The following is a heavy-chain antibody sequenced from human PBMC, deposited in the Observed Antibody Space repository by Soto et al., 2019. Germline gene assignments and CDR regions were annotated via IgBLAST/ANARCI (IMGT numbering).Heavy chain of an antibody. CDR3: ARMVRLRYFDWAYYFDY. D-gene: IGHD3-9*01. CDR2: INHSGST. Sequence: KPSETLSLTCAVYGGSFSGYYWSWIRQPPGKGLEWIGEINHSGSTNYNPSLKSRVTISVDTSKNQFSLKLSSVTAADTAVYYCARMVRLRYFDWAYYFDYWGQGTLVTVSS. J-gene: IGHJ4*02. V-gene: IGHV4-34*01. CDR1: GGSFSGYY.